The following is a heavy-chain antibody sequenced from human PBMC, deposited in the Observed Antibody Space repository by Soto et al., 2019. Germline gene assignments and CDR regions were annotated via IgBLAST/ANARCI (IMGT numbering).Heavy chain of an antibody. J-gene: IGHJ4*02. CDR2: IIPIFGTA. D-gene: IGHD5-12*01. CDR1: GGTFSSYA. CDR3: ARAYSGYDYKGIDY. V-gene: IGHV1-69*06. Sequence: EASVKVSCKASGGTFSSYAISWVRQAPGQGLEWMGGIIPIFGTANYAQKFQGRVTITADKSASTAYMELSSLRSEDTAVYYCARAYSGYDYKGIDYWGQGTLVTVSS.